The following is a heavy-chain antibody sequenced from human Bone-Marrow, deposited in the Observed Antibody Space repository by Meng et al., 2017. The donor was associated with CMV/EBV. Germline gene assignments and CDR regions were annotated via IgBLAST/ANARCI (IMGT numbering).Heavy chain of an antibody. CDR3: AKEWSAWELLGNHFDY. D-gene: IGHD1-26*01. Sequence: GESLKISCAASGFTFSDYYMSWIRQAPGKGLEWVSYISSSGSTIYYADSVKGRFTISRDNSKNTLYLQINSLRAEDTAVYYCAKEWSAWELLGNHFDYWGQGTLVTVSS. J-gene: IGHJ4*02. V-gene: IGHV3-11*01. CDR2: ISSSGSTI. CDR1: GFTFSDYY.